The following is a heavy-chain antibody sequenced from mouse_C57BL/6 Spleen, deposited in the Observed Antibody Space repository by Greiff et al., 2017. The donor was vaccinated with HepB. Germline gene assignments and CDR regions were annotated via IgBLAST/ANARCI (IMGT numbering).Heavy chain of an antibody. CDR1: GYTFTSYW. J-gene: IGHJ4*01. V-gene: IGHV1-7*01. D-gene: IGHD1-1*01. CDR2: INPSSGYT. Sequence: VQLQQSGAELAKPGASVKLSCKASGYTFTSYWMHWVKQRPGQGLEWIGYINPSSGYTKYNQKFKDKATLTADKSPSTAYMQLSSLTYEDSAVYYCARPRYRYAMDYWGQGTSVTVAS. CDR3: ARPRYRYAMDY.